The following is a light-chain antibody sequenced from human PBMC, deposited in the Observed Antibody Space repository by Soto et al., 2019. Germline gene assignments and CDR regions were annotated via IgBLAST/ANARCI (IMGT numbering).Light chain of an antibody. CDR1: QGIAPY. Sequence: DVQMTQSPSSLSAFVGDRVTITCRASQGIAPYLAWFQQKPGKVPKLLIYATSTLQSGVPSGFSGSGSGTAFTLSISSMQPEDVGTYYCQKYNSAPLTFGGGTKVEIK. J-gene: IGKJ4*02. CDR3: QKYNSAPLT. CDR2: ATS. V-gene: IGKV1-27*01.